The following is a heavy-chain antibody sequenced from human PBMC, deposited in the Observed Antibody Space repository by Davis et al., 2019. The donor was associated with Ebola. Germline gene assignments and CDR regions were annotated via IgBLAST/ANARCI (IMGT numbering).Heavy chain of an antibody. CDR1: GFTFSAYT. V-gene: IGHV3-64D*06. CDR3: VKGPIGQQLVV. CDR2: ISNNGGTT. Sequence: GESLKISCSASGFTFSAYTMHWVRQAPGKGLEYVSAISNNGGTTHYADSLQGRFTVSRDNSKNTVSLQMRSLRPEDTAMYYCVKGPIGQQLVVWGQGVLVTVSS. J-gene: IGHJ4*02. D-gene: IGHD6-13*01.